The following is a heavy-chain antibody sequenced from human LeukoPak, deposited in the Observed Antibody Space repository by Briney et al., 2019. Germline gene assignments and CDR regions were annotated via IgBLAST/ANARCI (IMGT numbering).Heavy chain of an antibody. V-gene: IGHV3-53*01. D-gene: IGHD4-23*01. CDR3: ATSVFYGGNLFDS. CDR2: IYSGGST. Sequence: PGGSLRLSCAASGFTVSSNYMSWVRQAPGKGLEWVSVIYSGGSTYYADSVKGRFTISRDNSKNTLYLQMNSLRAEDTAAYYCATSVFYGGNLFDSWGQGTLVTASS. J-gene: IGHJ4*02. CDR1: GFTVSSNY.